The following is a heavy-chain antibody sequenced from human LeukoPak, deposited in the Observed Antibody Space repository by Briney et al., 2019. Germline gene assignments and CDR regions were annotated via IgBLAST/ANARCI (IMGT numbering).Heavy chain of an antibody. Sequence: ASVKVSCKASGYTFNHNYLHWVRQAPGQGLEWMGWINPNNPATHSSHKFQGRVTMTSDSSISTVYMELSRLRSDDTAVYYCARVYCSGGSCWYYFDYWGQGTLVTVSS. D-gene: IGHD2-15*01. CDR3: ARVYCSGGSCWYYFDY. V-gene: IGHV1-2*07. J-gene: IGHJ4*02. CDR1: GYTFNHNY. CDR2: INPNNPAT.